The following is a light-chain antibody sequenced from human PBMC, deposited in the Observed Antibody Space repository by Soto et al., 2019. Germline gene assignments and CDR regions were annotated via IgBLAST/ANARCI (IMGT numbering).Light chain of an antibody. V-gene: IGLV2-14*01. Sequence: QSALTQPASVSGSPGHSITISGTCTSSDVGAYDYVSWYQQHPGKAPKLLIYEVSLRTSGVSRRLSGSKSGNTASLTISGLQAEDEADYYCSSYATSSFVFGTGTKVTVL. CDR3: SSYATSSFV. CDR2: EVS. J-gene: IGLJ1*01. CDR1: SSDVGAYDY.